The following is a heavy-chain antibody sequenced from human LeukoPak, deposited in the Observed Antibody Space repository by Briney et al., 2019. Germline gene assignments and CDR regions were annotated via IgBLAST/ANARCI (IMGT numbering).Heavy chain of an antibody. CDR1: GFTFSSYE. CDR3: ARKPFYGSGIGH. CDR2: ISSSDNTI. J-gene: IGHJ4*02. Sequence: GGSLRLSCAASGFTFSSYEMNWVRQAPGKGLEWVSYISSSDNTIYYADSVKGRFTVSRDNAKNSLYLQMNSLRAEDTAVYYCARKPFYGSGIGHWGQGTLVTVSS. D-gene: IGHD3-10*01. V-gene: IGHV3-48*03.